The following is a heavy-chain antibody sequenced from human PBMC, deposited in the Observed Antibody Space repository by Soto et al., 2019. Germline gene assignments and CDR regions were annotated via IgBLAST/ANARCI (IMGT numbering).Heavy chain of an antibody. J-gene: IGHJ5*02. CDR3: AREPDIAVAGVFWRWFDP. CDR1: GFTFSSYS. Sequence: GGSLRLSCAASGFTFSSYSMNWVRQAPGKGLEWVSYISSSSSTIYYADSVKGRFTISRDNAKNSLYLQMNSLIAEDTAVYYCAREPDIAVAGVFWRWFDPWGQGTLVTVSS. D-gene: IGHD6-19*01. CDR2: ISSSSSTI. V-gene: IGHV3-48*01.